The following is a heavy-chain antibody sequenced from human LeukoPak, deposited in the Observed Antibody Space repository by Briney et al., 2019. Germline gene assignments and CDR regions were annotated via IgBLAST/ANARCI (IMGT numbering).Heavy chain of an antibody. CDR3: ARILSYGDWTVYFDY. J-gene: IGHJ4*02. V-gene: IGHV3-74*01. CDR1: GFTFSSYW. D-gene: IGHD4-17*01. CDR2: INSDGSST. Sequence: SGGSLRLSCAASGFTFSSYWMHWVRQAPGKGLVWVSRINSDGSSTSYADSVKGRFTISRDNAKNTLYLQMNSLRAEDTAVYYCARILSYGDWTVYFDYWGQGTLVTVSS.